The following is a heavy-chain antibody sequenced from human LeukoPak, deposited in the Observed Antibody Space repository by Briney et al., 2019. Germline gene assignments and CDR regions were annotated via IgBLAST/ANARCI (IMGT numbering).Heavy chain of an antibody. V-gene: IGHV3-30*04. CDR1: GVTFSSYA. Sequence: PGGSLRHSCAASGVTFSSYAMHCVPQAPGRGREWVAFVSRIGSNKYCAGSVKCRFTISRDNSKNTLYLQMISMRAEDTAVYYCARDYSSGWYGSLDYWGQGTLVTVSS. J-gene: IGHJ4*02. CDR3: ARDYSSGWYGSLDY. CDR2: VSRIGSNK. D-gene: IGHD6-19*01.